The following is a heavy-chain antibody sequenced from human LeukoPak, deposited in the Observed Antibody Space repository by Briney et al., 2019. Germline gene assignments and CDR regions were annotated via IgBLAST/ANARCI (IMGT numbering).Heavy chain of an antibody. CDR3: ARAYYYDSSGYYPN. D-gene: IGHD3-22*01. CDR2: IYTSGST. V-gene: IGHV4-61*02. Sequence: SQXLSLTCTVSGGSISSGSYYWSWIRQPAGKGLEWVGRIYTSGSTNDNPSLKRRVTISVDTSKNQFSLKLSSVTAADTAVYYCARAYYYDSSGYYPNWGQGTLVTVSS. CDR1: GGSISSGSYY. J-gene: IGHJ4*02.